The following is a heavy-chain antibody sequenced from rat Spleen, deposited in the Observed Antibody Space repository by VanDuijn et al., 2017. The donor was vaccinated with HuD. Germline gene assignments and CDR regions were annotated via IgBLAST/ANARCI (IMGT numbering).Heavy chain of an antibody. CDR2: ISNSGGST. CDR1: GFTFSNYY. V-gene: IGHV5-27*01. D-gene: IGHD1-1*01. CDR3: TRDYYYSLDY. J-gene: IGHJ2*01. Sequence: EVQLVESDGGLVQPGRSLKLSCAASGFTFSNYYMTWVRQAPTKGLEWVATISNSGGSTSYRDSVKGRFTISRDNAKTTLYLQMDSLRSEDTATYYCTRDYYYSLDYWGQGIMVTVSS.